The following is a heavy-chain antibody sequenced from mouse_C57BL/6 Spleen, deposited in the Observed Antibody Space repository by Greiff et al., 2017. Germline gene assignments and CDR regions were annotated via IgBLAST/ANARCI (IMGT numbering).Heavy chain of an antibody. J-gene: IGHJ3*01. CDR3: AREELGQFFAY. D-gene: IGHD3-3*01. CDR1: GYAFTNYL. Sequence: QLVESGAELVRPGTSVKVSCKASGYAFTNYLIEWVKQRPGQGLEWIGVINPGSGGTNYNEKFKGKATLTADKSSSTAYMQLSSLTSEDSAVYFCAREELGQFFAYWGQGTLVTVSA. V-gene: IGHV1-54*01. CDR2: INPGSGGT.